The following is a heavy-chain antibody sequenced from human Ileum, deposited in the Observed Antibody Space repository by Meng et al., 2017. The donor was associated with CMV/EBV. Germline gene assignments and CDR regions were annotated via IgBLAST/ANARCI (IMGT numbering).Heavy chain of an antibody. CDR1: GYSFANEH. CDR2: IYPGNSET. CDR3: ARQGCPDTSCHTIDY. J-gene: IGHJ4*02. D-gene: IGHD2-2*01. V-gene: IGHV5-51*01. Sequence: GGSLRLSCKASGYSFANEHIAWVRQMPGKGLEMIGIIYPGNSETRYSPPFEGQVTVSADESSTTAHLRWSTLKASDTAISYCARQGCPDTSCHTIDYWGQGTLVTVSS.